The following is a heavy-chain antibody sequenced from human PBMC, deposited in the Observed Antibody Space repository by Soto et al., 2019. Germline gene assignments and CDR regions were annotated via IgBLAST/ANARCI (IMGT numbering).Heavy chain of an antibody. D-gene: IGHD3-3*01. CDR1: GGSISSGDYY. Sequence: PSETLSLTCTVSGGSISSGDYYWSWIRQHPGKGLEWIGYIYYSGSTYYNPSLKSRVTISVDTSKNQFSLKLSSVTAADTAVYNCARWWSGGRQGFDPWAQGTLVPVSS. J-gene: IGHJ5*02. CDR2: IYYSGST. V-gene: IGHV4-31*03. CDR3: ARWWSGGRQGFDP.